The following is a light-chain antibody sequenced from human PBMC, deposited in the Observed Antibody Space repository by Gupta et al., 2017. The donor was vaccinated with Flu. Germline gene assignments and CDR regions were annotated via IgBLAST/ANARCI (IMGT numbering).Light chain of an antibody. V-gene: IGLV8-61*01. CDR2: STN. CDR3: VLYMGSVGV. CDR1: SGSVSTSYY. J-gene: IGLJ3*02. Sequence: TVVTREPSFAVPLGGTFTLTLALSSGSVSTSYYPSWYQQTPGQAPRTLIYSTNPRSSGVPDRFSGSIHRNKAALTITGAQADDESDYYCVLYMGSVGVCGGGTKLTVL.